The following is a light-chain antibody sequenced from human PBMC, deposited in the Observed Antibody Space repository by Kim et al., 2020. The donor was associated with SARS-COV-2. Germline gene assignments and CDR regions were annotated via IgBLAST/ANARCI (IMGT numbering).Light chain of an antibody. V-gene: IGKV3D-20*01. J-gene: IGKJ3*01. Sequence: EIVLTQSPATLSLSPGESATLSCGASQSVSSSYLAWYQQKPGLAPRLLIYDASSRATGIPDRFSGSGSGTDFTLTISRLEPEDFAVYYCQQYGSSLFTFGPGTKVDIK. CDR2: DAS. CDR3: QQYGSSLFT. CDR1: QSVSSSY.